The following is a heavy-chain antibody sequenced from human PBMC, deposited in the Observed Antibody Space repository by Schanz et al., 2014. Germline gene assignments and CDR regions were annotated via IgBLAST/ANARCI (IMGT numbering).Heavy chain of an antibody. CDR2: IGVDGTTT. CDR3: VRDSFFAFDY. Sequence: EVQLVESGGGLVQPGGSLRLSCTASGFTFSSYGMSWLRQAPGKGLEWVSVIGVDGTTTYYADSVKGRFTISRDNSKNTLYLQMNSLRAEDTAVYYCVRDSFFAFDYWGQGTLVTVSS. V-gene: IGHV3-23*04. D-gene: IGHD3-3*01. CDR1: GFTFSSYG. J-gene: IGHJ4*02.